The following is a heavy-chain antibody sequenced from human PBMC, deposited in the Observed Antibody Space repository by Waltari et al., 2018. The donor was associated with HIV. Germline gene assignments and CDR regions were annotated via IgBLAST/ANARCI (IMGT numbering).Heavy chain of an antibody. Sequence: QVQLQQWGAGLLKPSETLSLTCAVYGGSFSGYYWSWIRQPPGKGLEWIGEINHSGSTNYNPSLKSRVTISVDTSKNQFSLKLSSVTAADTAVYYCARGEYDYVWGNLYYYYYGMDVWGQGTTVTVSS. CDR3: ARGEYDYVWGNLYYYYYGMDV. CDR2: INHSGST. CDR1: GGSFSGYY. D-gene: IGHD3-16*01. J-gene: IGHJ6*02. V-gene: IGHV4-34*01.